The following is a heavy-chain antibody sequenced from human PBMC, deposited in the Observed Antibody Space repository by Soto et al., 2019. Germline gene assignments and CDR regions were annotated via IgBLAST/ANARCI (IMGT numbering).Heavy chain of an antibody. J-gene: IGHJ4*02. CDR1: GGTFSSYA. CDR2: IIPIFGTA. D-gene: IGHD3-22*01. CDR3: ARDHAHDRSGTLPYYFDY. V-gene: IGHV1-69*01. Sequence: QVQLVQSGAEVKKPGSSVKVSCKASGGTFSSYAISWVRQAPGQGLEWMGGIIPIFGTANYAQKCQGRVTITADESTSTADMELSILRSEYTDVYYFARDHAHDRSGTLPYYFDYGGKGTLVTFSS.